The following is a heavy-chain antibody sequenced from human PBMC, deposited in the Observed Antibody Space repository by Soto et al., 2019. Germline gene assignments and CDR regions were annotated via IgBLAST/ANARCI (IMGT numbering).Heavy chain of an antibody. Sequence: EVQLVESGGGLVQPGGSLRLSCAASGFTVSSSYMSWVRQAPGKGLEWVSLIYSGGNTYYADSVKGRFTISRDTSKNTLYLQMNSLGAEDTALYYCARVDYDSSGYPAAEYFQHWGQGTLLTVSS. CDR1: GFTVSSSY. CDR2: IYSGGNT. V-gene: IGHV3-66*01. CDR3: ARVDYDSSGYPAAEYFQH. D-gene: IGHD3-22*01. J-gene: IGHJ1*01.